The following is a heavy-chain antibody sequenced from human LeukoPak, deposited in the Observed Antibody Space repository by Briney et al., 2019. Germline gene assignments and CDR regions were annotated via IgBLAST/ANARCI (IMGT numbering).Heavy chain of an antibody. CDR3: GRGIMGGATNY. Sequence: PGGSLRLSCAASGFTFSSYSMNWVRQAPRKGLEWVSYISSSSSTIYYADSVKGRFTISRDNAKNSLYLQMNSLRAEDTAVCYWGRGIMGGATNYGGQEPLATVPS. V-gene: IGHV3-48*01. CDR2: ISSSSSTI. CDR1: GFTFSSYS. J-gene: IGHJ4*02. D-gene: IGHD3-16*01.